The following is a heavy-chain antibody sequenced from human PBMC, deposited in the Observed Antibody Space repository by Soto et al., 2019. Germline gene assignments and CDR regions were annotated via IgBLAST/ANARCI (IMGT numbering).Heavy chain of an antibody. CDR2: ISGGNGDT. J-gene: IGHJ4*02. D-gene: IGHD5-12*01. Sequence: QLVQSGAEVKKPGASVKVSCKASGYTFRTYAIHWVRQAPGQRLEWMGWISGGNGDTKYSQKFQGRVTITRDTSASTAYMELSSLRSEDTAVYYCARDWWLRTGDFDYWGQGTLVTVSS. CDR3: ARDWWLRTGDFDY. CDR1: GYTFRTYA. V-gene: IGHV1-3*01.